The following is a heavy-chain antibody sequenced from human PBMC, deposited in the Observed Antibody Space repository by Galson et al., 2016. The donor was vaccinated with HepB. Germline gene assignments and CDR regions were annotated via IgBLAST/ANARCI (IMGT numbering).Heavy chain of an antibody. CDR3: ARDVPPDCTDCVCYGGDDAFDI. Sequence: SVKVSCKASGYTFTGYYMHWVRQAPGQGLEWMGWINPNSGGTNYAQKFQGRVTMTRDTSISTAYMELSRQRSDDTAVYYCARDVPPDCTDCVCYGGDDAFDIWGQGTMVTFSS. J-gene: IGHJ3*02. V-gene: IGHV1-2*02. CDR2: INPNSGGT. D-gene: IGHD2-8*01. CDR1: GYTFTGYY.